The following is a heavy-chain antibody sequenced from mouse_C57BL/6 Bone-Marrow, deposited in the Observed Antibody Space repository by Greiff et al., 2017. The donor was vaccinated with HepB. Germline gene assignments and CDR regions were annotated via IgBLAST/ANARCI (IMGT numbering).Heavy chain of an antibody. CDR1: GYAFSSYW. D-gene: IGHD1-1*01. Sequence: VQRVESGAELVKPGASVKISCKASGYAFSSYWMNWVKQRPGKGLEWIGQIYPGDGDTNYNGKFKGKATLTADKSSSTAYMQLSSLTSEDSAVYFCLYYYGSSLPYAMDYWGQGTSVTVSS. V-gene: IGHV1-80*01. J-gene: IGHJ4*01. CDR3: LYYYGSSLPYAMDY. CDR2: IYPGDGDT.